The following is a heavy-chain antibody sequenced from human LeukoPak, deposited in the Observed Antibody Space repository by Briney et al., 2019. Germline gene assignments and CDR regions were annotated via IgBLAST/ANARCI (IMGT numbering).Heavy chain of an antibody. V-gene: IGHV3-11*04. CDR1: GFTFSDYY. D-gene: IGHD3-22*01. CDR2: ISSSGSTI. Sequence: GGSLRLSCAASGFTFSDYYMSWIRQAPGKGLEWVSYISSSGSTIYYADSVKGRFTISRDNAKNSLYLQMNSLRAEDTAVYYCARAPDYYDSSGYYYVAFDIWGQGTMVTVSS. CDR3: ARAPDYYDSSGYYYVAFDI. J-gene: IGHJ3*02.